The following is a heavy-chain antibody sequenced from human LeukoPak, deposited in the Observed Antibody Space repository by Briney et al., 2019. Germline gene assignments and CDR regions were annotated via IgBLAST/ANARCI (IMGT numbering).Heavy chain of an antibody. V-gene: IGHV3-7*01. D-gene: IGHD5-12*01. CDR2: IKQDGSEK. J-gene: IGHJ4*02. CDR1: GFTFTNYW. CDR3: AGGSGWLIDY. Sequence: GGSLRLSCAASGFTFTNYWMNWVRQAPGKGLEWVGNIKQDGSEKNYVDSLKGRFTISRDNAKNSLYPQMNSLRVEDTAVYYCAGGSGWLIDYWGQGTLVTVSS.